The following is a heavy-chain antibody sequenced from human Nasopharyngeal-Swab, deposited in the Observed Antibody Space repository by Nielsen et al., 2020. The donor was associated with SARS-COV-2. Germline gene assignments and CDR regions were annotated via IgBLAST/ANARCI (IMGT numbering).Heavy chain of an antibody. D-gene: IGHD3-22*01. V-gene: IGHV3-74*01. Sequence: GESLKISCAASGFSFRTYWMHWVRQSPGKGLLWVSRIDTDGAITNYADSVKGRFTISRDNAKNSLYLQMNSLRAEDTAVYYCARDDSSESYYYGMDVWGQGTTVTVSS. CDR2: IDTDGAIT. CDR1: GFSFRTYW. CDR3: ARDDSSESYYYGMDV. J-gene: IGHJ6*02.